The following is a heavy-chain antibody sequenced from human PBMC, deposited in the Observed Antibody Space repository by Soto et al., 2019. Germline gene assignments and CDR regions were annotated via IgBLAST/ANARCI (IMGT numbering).Heavy chain of an antibody. D-gene: IGHD3-10*01. CDR2: ISYDGSNK. V-gene: IGHV3-30-3*01. CDR3: ARGVLARVRGVTIPYYYYGMDV. Sequence: GGSLRLSCAASGFTFSSYAMHWVRQAPGKGLEWVAVISYDGSNKYYADSVKGRFTISRDNSKNTLYLQMNSLRAEDTAVYYCARGVLARVRGVTIPYYYYGMDVWGQGTTVTVSS. J-gene: IGHJ6*02. CDR1: GFTFSSYA.